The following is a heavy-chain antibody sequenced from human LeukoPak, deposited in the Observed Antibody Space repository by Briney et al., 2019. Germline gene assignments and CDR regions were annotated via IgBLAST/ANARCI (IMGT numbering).Heavy chain of an antibody. CDR1: GYTFTGYY. CDR2: IIPNSGGT. Sequence: GASVKVSCKASGYTFTGYYMHWVRQAPGQGLEWMGWIIPNSGGTNYAQEFQGRVTMTRDTSISTAYMELSRLRSDDTAVYYCARAVVVVGYDYWGQGTLVTVSS. D-gene: IGHD2-21*01. J-gene: IGHJ4*02. CDR3: ARAVVVVGYDY. V-gene: IGHV1-2*02.